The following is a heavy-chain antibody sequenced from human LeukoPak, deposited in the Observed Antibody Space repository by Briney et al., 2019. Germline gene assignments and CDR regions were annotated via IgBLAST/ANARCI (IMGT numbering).Heavy chain of an antibody. CDR3: ARVPYSSHAFDI. V-gene: IGHV4-61*02. D-gene: IGHD3-22*01. Sequence: SETLSLTCTVSGGSISSGSYYWSWIRQPAGKGLEWIGRIYTSGSTNYNPSLKSRVTISVDTSKNQFSLKLSSVTAADTAVYYCARVPYSSHAFDIWGQGTMVTVSS. CDR2: IYTSGST. J-gene: IGHJ3*02. CDR1: GGSISSGSYY.